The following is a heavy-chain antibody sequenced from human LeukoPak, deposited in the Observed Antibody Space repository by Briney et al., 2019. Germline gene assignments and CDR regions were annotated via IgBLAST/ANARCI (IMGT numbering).Heavy chain of an antibody. J-gene: IGHJ4*02. V-gene: IGHV4-4*07. Sequence: SETLSLTCTVSGGSIGNYHWSWIRQPAGKGLEWIAQIHSSGSTNYNPPLKSRVSMSIETTEDQVSLTIRSVTAADTAFYYCARRDINSGWSFDDWGQGILVTVSS. CDR1: GGSIGNYH. D-gene: IGHD6-19*01. CDR2: IHSSGST. CDR3: ARRDINSGWSFDD.